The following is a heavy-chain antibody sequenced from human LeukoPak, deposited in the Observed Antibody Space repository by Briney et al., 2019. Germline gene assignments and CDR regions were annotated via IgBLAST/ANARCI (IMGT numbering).Heavy chain of an antibody. J-gene: IGHJ4*02. V-gene: IGHV4-39*07. CDR2: INHSGST. Sequence: PSETLSLTCTVSGGSIISSDYHWGWVRQPPGKGLEWIGEINHSGSTNYNPSLKSRVTISVDTSKNQFSLKLSSVTAADTAVYYCVGVGGYEMDYWGQGTLVTVSS. CDR1: GGSIISSDYH. CDR3: VGVGGYEMDY. D-gene: IGHD5-12*01.